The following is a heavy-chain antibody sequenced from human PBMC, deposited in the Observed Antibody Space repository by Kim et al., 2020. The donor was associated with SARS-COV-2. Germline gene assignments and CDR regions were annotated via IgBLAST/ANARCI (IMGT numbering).Heavy chain of an antibody. V-gene: IGHV4-59*01. Sequence: SETLSLTCTVSGGSISGYHWSWIRQSPGRGLEWIGYIYYSGNTNYSPSLKSRVTISIDTSKNQFSLKLRSVTAADTAVYYCARGTFDYVWGSYRFVYWGQGTRVPV. D-gene: IGHD3-16*02. CDR2: IYYSGNT. CDR3: ARGTFDYVWGSYRFVY. CDR1: GGSISGYH. J-gene: IGHJ4*02.